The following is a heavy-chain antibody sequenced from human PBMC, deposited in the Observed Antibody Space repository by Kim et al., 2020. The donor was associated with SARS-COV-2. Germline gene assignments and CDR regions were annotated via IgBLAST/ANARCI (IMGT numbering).Heavy chain of an antibody. Sequence: GGSLRLSCAASGFTFSSYGMHWVRQAPGKGLEWVAVISYDGSNKYYADSVKGRFTISRDNSKNTLYLQMNSLRAEDTAVYYCARDLVAASGTSFPNYYYYYGMDVWGQGTTVTVSS. V-gene: IGHV3-33*05. CDR2: ISYDGSNK. J-gene: IGHJ6*02. D-gene: IGHD6-13*01. CDR3: ARDLVAASGTSFPNYYYYYGMDV. CDR1: GFTFSSYG.